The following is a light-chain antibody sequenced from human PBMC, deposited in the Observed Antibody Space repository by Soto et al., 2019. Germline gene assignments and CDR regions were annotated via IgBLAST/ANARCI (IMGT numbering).Light chain of an antibody. CDR3: LQRTDWPPVYT. Sequence: EIVLTQSPGTLSLPPGQRATLSCRTSQSVSSFLAWYQQKPGQPPRLLIYDVSNRAAGIPARFSGSGSGTDFTLTISSLEPEDFAVYHCLQRTDWPPVYTFGQGTKVDIK. J-gene: IGKJ2*01. V-gene: IGKV3-11*01. CDR1: QSVSSF. CDR2: DVS.